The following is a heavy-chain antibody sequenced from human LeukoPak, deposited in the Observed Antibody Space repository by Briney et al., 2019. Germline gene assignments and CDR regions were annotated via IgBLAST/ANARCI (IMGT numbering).Heavy chain of an antibody. J-gene: IGHJ4*02. D-gene: IGHD2-2*02. CDR1: GFTFSSYG. CDR2: IRYDGSNK. Sequence: PGGSLRLSCAASGFTFSSYGMHWVRQAPGKGLEWVAFIRYDGSNKYYADSVKGRFTISRDNSKNTLYLQMNSLRAEDTAVYYCARDSDCSSTSCYTYYFDYWGQGTLVTVSS. V-gene: IGHV3-30*02. CDR3: ARDSDCSSTSCYTYYFDY.